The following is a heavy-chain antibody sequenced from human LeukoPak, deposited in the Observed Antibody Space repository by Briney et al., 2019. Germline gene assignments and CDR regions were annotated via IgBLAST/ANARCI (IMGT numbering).Heavy chain of an antibody. CDR3: ASCTTLSGSYPDAFDI. D-gene: IGHD1-26*01. V-gene: IGHV3-64*01. CDR1: GFTFSSYA. J-gene: IGHJ3*02. CDR2: ISSNGGST. Sequence: PGGSLRLSCAASGFTFSSYAMHWVRQAPGKGLEYVSAISSNGGSTYYANSVKGRFTISRDNSKNTLYLQMGSLRAEDMAVYYCASCTTLSGSYPDAFDIWGQGTMVTVSS.